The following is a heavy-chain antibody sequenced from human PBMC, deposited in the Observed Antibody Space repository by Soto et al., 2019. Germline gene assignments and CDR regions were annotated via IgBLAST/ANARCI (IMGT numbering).Heavy chain of an antibody. J-gene: IGHJ6*02. CDR2: INPSGGST. CDR3: AGDGGPGYGPMDV. D-gene: IGHD3-16*01. V-gene: IGHV1-46*01. CDR1: GYTFTSYY. Sequence: ASVKVSCKASGYTFTSYYMHWVRQAPGQGLEWMGIINPSGGSTSYAQKFQGRVTMTRDTSTSTVYMELSSLRSEDTAVYYCAGDGGPGYGPMDVWGQGTTVTVSS.